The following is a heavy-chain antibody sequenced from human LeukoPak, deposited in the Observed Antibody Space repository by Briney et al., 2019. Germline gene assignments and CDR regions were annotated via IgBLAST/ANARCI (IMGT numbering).Heavy chain of an antibody. V-gene: IGHV3-53*01. Sequence: GGSLRLSCAASGFTVSSNYMSWVSQAPGKGLEWVSVIYSGGSAYYADSVKGRFTISRDNSKNTLYLQMNSLRAEDTAVYYCARDGQSAYCYGMDVWGQGTTVTVSS. CDR3: ARDGQSAYCYGMDV. J-gene: IGHJ6*02. D-gene: IGHD3/OR15-3a*01. CDR1: GFTVSSNY. CDR2: IYSGGSA.